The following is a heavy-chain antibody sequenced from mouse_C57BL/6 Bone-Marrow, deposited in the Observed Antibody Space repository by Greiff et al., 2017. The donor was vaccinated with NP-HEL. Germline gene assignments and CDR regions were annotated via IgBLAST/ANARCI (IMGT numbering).Heavy chain of an antibody. V-gene: IGHV14-4*01. CDR2: IDPENGDT. J-gene: IGHJ3*01. CDR3: TTWVY. Sequence: EVKVEESGAELVRPGASVKLSCTASGFNIKDDYMHWVKQRPEQGLEWIGWIDPENGDTEYASKFQGKATITADTSSNTAYLQLSSLTSEDTAVYYCTTWVYWGQGTLVTVSA. CDR1: GFNIKDDY.